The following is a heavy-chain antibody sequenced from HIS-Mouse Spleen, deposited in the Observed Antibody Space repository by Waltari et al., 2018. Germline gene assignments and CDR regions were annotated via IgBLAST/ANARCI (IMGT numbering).Heavy chain of an antibody. V-gene: IGHV4-39*07. Sequence: QLQLQESGPGLVKPSETLSLTCPASGGSISSSSYYWGWIRQPPGKGLEGIGSIYYSGSTYYNPSLKSRVTISVDTSKNQFSLKLSSVTAADTAVYYCAREIPYSSSWYDWYFDLWGRGTLVTVSS. D-gene: IGHD6-13*01. J-gene: IGHJ2*01. CDR1: GGSISSSSYY. CDR3: AREIPYSSSWYDWYFDL. CDR2: IYYSGST.